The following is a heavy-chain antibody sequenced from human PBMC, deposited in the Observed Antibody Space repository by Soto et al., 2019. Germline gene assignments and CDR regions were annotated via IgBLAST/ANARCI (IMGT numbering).Heavy chain of an antibody. J-gene: IGHJ4*02. D-gene: IGHD2-2*01. CDR3: ARDRRGLRIYQFDN. CDR1: GYNFPDHY. CDR2: XXPXXGXT. V-gene: IGHV1-2*02. Sequence: ASVKVSCKASGYNFPDHYIHLVRQAPGQGLEWXGWXXPXXGXTXXXLXXXGRVTMTRDTSISTVYMELGRLTSDDSAVYFCARDRRGLRIYQFDNWGQGTLVTASS.